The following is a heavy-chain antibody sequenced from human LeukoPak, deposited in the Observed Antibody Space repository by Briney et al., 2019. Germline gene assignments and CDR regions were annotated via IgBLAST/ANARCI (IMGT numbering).Heavy chain of an antibody. CDR2: INAGNGNT. CDR3: ARAYSSNWYYFDY. V-gene: IGHV1-3*01. CDR1: GYTFTSYA. J-gene: IGHJ4*02. D-gene: IGHD6-19*01. Sequence: ASVKVSCTASGYTFTSYAMHWVRQAPGQRLEWMGWINAGNGNTKYSQKFQGRVTITRDTSASTAYMELSSLRSEDTAVYYCARAYSSNWYYFDYWGQGTLVTVSS.